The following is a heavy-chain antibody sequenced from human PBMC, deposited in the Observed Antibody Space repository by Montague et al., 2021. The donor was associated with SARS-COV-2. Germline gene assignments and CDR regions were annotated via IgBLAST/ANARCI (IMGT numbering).Heavy chain of an antibody. Sequence: SETLSLTCSVSGGSITDRTYYWDCIRQPPGKGLEWIGATYYSGTTYYNPSLKSRVSISLDTAKNQLSLKMTSVTAADTAVYYCARQWGIAAAGNWGQGTLVTVSS. CDR3: ARQWGIAAAGN. D-gene: IGHD6-13*01. CDR2: TYYSGTT. CDR1: GGSITDRTYY. V-gene: IGHV4-39*01. J-gene: IGHJ4*02.